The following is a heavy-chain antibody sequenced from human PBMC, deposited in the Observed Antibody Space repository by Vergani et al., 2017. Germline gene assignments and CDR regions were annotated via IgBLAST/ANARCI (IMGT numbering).Heavy chain of an antibody. CDR2: IYTSGST. CDR1: GGSISSGSYY. CDR3: ARVYYDILTGYDPDYYYYYMDV. J-gene: IGHJ6*03. V-gene: IGHV4-61*02. Sequence: QVQLQESGPGLVKPSQTLSLTCTVSGGSISSGSYYWSWIRQPAGKGLEWIGRIYTSGSTNYNPSLKSRVTISVDTSKNQFSLKLSSVTAADTAVYYCARVYYDILTGYDPDYYYYYMDVWGKGTTVTVSS. D-gene: IGHD3-9*01.